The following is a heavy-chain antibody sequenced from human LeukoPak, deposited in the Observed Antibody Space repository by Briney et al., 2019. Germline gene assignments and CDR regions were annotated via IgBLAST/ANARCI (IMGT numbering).Heavy chain of an antibody. D-gene: IGHD1-26*01. V-gene: IGHV3-30*18. J-gene: IGHJ4*02. CDR2: ISYDGSNK. CDR1: GFTFSIYG. CDR3: AKATGIVGNY. Sequence: QPGGSLRLSCAASGFTFSIYGMHWVRQAPGKGLEWVAVISYDGSNKYYADSVKGRFTISRDNSKNTLYLQMNSLRAEDTAVYYCAKATGIVGNYWGQGTLVTVSS.